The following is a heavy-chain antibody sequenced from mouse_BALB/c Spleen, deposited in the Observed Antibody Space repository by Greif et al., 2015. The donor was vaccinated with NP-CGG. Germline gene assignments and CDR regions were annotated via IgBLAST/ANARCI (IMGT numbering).Heavy chain of an antibody. CDR1: GFSLTSYG. D-gene: IGHD2-10*01. V-gene: IGHV2-2*02. J-gene: IGHJ4*01. CDR3: ARKGRLLGGAMDY. Sequence: VQLQQSGPGLVQPSQSLSITCTVSGFSLTSYGVHWVRQSPGKGLEWLGVIWSGGSTDYNAAFISRLSISKDNSKSQVFFKMNSLQANDTAIYYRARKGRLLGGAMDYWGQGTSVTVSS. CDR2: IWSGGST.